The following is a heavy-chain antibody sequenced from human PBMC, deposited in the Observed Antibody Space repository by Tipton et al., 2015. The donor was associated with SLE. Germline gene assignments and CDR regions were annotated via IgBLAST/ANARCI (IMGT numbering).Heavy chain of an antibody. CDR2: ISAYNGNT. D-gene: IGHD1-1*01. CDR1: GYTFTSYG. CDR3: AKGEGTFYYYYYGMDV. Sequence: QSGAEVKKPGASVKVSCKASGYTFTSYGISWVRQAPGQGLEWMGWISAYNGNTNYAQKLQGRVTMTTDTSTSTAYMELSSLRSEDTAVYYCAKGEGTFYYYYYGMDVWGQGTTVTVSS. V-gene: IGHV1-18*01. J-gene: IGHJ6*02.